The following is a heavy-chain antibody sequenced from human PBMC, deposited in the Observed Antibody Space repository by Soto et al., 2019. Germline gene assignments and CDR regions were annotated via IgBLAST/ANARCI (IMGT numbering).Heavy chain of an antibody. V-gene: IGHV3-74*01. D-gene: IGHD3-3*01. J-gene: IGHJ6*03. CDR1: GFTFISYW. CDR2: INSDGSST. CDR3: ARAPEYDFWSGYYHNYYMDV. Sequence: GGSLRLSCAASGFTFISYWMHWVRQAPGKGLVWVSRINSDGSSTSYADSVKGRFTISRDNAKNTLYLQMNSLRAEDTSVYYCARAPEYDFWSGYYHNYYMDVWGKGTTVTVSS.